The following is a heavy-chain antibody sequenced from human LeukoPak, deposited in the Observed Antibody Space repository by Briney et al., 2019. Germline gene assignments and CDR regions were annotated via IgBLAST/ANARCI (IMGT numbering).Heavy chain of an antibody. D-gene: IGHD1-14*01. V-gene: IGHV3-53*01. CDR1: GFTVSSNY. CDR3: ARDKAGTGKDYYYYYMDV. CDR2: IYSGGST. J-gene: IGHJ6*03. Sequence: GVSLRLSCAASGFTVSSNYMSWVRQAPGKGLEWVSVIYSGGSTYYADSVKGRFTISRDNSKNTLYLQMNSLRAEDTAVYYCARDKAGTGKDYYYYYMDVWGKGTTVTVSS.